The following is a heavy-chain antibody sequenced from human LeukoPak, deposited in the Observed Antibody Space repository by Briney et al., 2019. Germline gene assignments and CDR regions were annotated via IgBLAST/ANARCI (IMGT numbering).Heavy chain of an antibody. CDR2: IYYSGST. CDR3: ARVSPDIHFYDSSGGIDY. J-gene: IGHJ4*02. CDR1: GGSISSGGYY. D-gene: IGHD3-22*01. V-gene: IGHV4-31*03. Sequence: PSQTLSLTCTVPGGSISSGGYYWSWIRQHPGKGLEWIGYIYYSGSTYYNPSLKSRVTISVDTSKNQFSLKLSSVTAADTAVYYCARVSPDIHFYDSSGGIDYWGQGTLVTVSS.